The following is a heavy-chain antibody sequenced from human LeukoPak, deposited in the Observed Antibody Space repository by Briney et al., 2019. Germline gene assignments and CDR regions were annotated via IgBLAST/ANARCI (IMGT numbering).Heavy chain of an antibody. J-gene: IGHJ3*01. V-gene: IGHV3-23*01. Sequence: GGSLRPSCAASGFTFTNYAMTWVRQAPGKGLEWVSVIGASGADTYYSDSVKGRFTVSRDNSQNTLFLHMSSLRAEDTAVYFCARRPRDTSGYYLGAFHDWGQGTTVTVSS. CDR1: GFTFTNYA. D-gene: IGHD3-22*01. CDR3: ARRPRDTSGYYLGAFHD. CDR2: IGASGADT.